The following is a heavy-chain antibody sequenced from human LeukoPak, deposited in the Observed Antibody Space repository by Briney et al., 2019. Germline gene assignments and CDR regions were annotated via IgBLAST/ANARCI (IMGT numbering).Heavy chain of an antibody. CDR1: GYSISSGYY. D-gene: IGHD3-22*01. CDR2: IYHSGST. CDR3: ARVGYDSSGYYYGHYYFDY. J-gene: IGHJ4*02. V-gene: IGHV4-38-2*02. Sequence: SETLSLTCTVSGYSISSGYYWGWIRQPPGKGLEWIGSIYHSGSTYYNPSLKSRVTISVDTSKNQFSLKLSSVTAADTAVYYCARVGYDSSGYYYGHYYFDYWGQGTLVTVSS.